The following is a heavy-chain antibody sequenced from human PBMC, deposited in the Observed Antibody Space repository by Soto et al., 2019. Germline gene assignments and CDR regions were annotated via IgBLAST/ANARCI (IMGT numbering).Heavy chain of an antibody. Sequence: QLQLQESGSGLVKPSQTLSLTCAVSGGSISSGGYSWSWIRQPPGKGLEWIGYIYHSGSTYYNPSLKSRGTISLHRPKNQFSLKLSSVTAADPAVYYCASGQQLVRNYWGQGTLVTVSS. V-gene: IGHV4-30-2*01. CDR2: IYHSGST. J-gene: IGHJ4*02. D-gene: IGHD6-13*01. CDR3: ASGQQLVRNY. CDR1: GGSISSGGYS.